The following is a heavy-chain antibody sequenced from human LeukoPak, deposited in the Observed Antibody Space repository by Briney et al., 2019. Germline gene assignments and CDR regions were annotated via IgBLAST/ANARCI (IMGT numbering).Heavy chain of an antibody. CDR2: ISSGGTIT. V-gene: IGHV3-11*04. J-gene: IGHJ4*02. CDR3: ARDPTPVTTVTTFDY. CDR1: GFTFSDYY. D-gene: IGHD4-17*01. Sequence: PGGSLRLSCAASGFTFSDYYMSWIRQAPGKGLEWVSYISSGGTITHYADSVKGRFTISRDNAKNLLYLQMNSLRAEDTAVYYCARDPTPVTTVTTFDYWGQGTLVTVSS.